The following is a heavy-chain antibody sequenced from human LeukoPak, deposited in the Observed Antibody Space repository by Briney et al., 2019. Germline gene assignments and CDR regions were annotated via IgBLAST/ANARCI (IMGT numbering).Heavy chain of an antibody. CDR1: GGSISSGGYY. Sequence: PSETLSLTYTVSGGSISSGGYYWSWIRQHPGKGLEWIGYIYYSGSTYYNPSLKSRVTISVDTSKNQFSLKLSSVTAADTAVYYCARGPVGYSSSWLVDYWGQGTLVTVSS. D-gene: IGHD6-13*01. J-gene: IGHJ4*02. CDR3: ARGPVGYSSSWLVDY. V-gene: IGHV4-31*03. CDR2: IYYSGST.